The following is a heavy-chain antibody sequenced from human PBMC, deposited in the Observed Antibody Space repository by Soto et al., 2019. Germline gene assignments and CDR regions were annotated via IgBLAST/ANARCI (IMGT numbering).Heavy chain of an antibody. J-gene: IGHJ5*02. CDR3: AREWELLRGHNWFDP. CDR1: GFTFSSYW. Sequence: GGSLRLSCAASGFTFSSYWMHWVRQAPGKGLVWVSRINSDGSSTSYADSVKGRFTISRDNAKNTLYLQMNSLRAEDTAVYYCAREWELLRGHNWFDPWGQGTLVTVSS. CDR2: INSDGSST. V-gene: IGHV3-74*01. D-gene: IGHD1-26*01.